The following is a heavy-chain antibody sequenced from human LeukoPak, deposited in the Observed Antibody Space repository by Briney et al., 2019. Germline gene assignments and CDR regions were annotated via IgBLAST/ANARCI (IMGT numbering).Heavy chain of an antibody. J-gene: IGHJ4*02. CDR1: RGSTTGYY. Sequence: LETLCLTCTVSRGSTTGYYWSSVPEPPGKGVEWIGYFYYSASINYTPTLKSPVSIAVDTSKNQSSLKLSSGAAADTAVYYRARLGLDCSSTSCYFVGFDYWGQGTPVIVSS. V-gene: IGHV4-59*08. D-gene: IGHD2-2*01. CDR2: FYYSASI. CDR3: ARLGLDCSSTSCYFVGFDY.